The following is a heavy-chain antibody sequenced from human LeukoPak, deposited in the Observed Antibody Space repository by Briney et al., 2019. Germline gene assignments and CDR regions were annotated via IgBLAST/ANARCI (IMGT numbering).Heavy chain of an antibody. CDR2: INPNSGGT. J-gene: IGHJ4*02. D-gene: IGHD2-2*01. Sequence: GASVKVSCKASGYTFTGYYMHWVRQAPGQGLEWMGWINPNSGGTNYAQKFQGRVTMTRDTSISTAYMELSRLRSDDTAVYYCARIAPAASNYYDYWGQGTLVTVSP. CDR1: GYTFTGYY. V-gene: IGHV1-2*02. CDR3: ARIAPAASNYYDY.